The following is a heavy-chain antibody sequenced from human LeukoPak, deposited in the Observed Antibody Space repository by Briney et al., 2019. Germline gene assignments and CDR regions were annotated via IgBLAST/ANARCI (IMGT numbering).Heavy chain of an antibody. CDR1: GFTFDDYA. CDR3: AKDKGGDYYFDY. CDR2: ISWNSGSI. D-gene: IGHD3-16*01. Sequence: SLRLSCAASGFTFDDYAMHWVRQAPGKGLEWVSGISWNSGSIGYADSVKGRFTISRDNAKNSLYLQMNSLRAEDTALYYCAKDKGGDYYFDYWGQGTLVTVSS. J-gene: IGHJ4*02. V-gene: IGHV3-9*01.